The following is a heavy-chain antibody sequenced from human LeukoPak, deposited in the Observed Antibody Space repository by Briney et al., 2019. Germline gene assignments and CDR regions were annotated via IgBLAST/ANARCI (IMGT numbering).Heavy chain of an antibody. CDR1: GYTFTSYG. V-gene: IGHV1-18*01. Sequence: ASVKVSCKASGYTFTSYGISRVRQAPGQGLEWMGWISAYNGNTNCAQKLQGRVTTTTDTSTSTAYMELRSLRSDDTAVYYCARDPRDWGSSSWYGALGYYYYGMDVWGQGTTVTVSS. CDR2: ISAYNGNT. D-gene: IGHD6-13*01. J-gene: IGHJ6*02. CDR3: ARDPRDWGSSSWYGALGYYYYGMDV.